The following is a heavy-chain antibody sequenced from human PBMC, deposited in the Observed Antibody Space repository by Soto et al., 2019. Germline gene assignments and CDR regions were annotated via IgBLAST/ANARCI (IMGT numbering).Heavy chain of an antibody. D-gene: IGHD3-16*02. Sequence: GGSLRLSCAASGLTFSSYSMNWVRQAPGKGLEWVSSISSSSYIYYADSVKGRFTISRDNAKNSLYLQMNSLRAEDTAVYYCARDLRITFGGVIVFFAFDIWGQGTMVTVSS. CDR2: ISSSSYI. CDR1: GLTFSSYS. J-gene: IGHJ3*02. CDR3: ARDLRITFGGVIVFFAFDI. V-gene: IGHV3-21*01.